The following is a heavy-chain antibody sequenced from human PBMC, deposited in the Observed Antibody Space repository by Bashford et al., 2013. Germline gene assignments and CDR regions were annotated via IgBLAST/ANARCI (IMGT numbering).Heavy chain of an antibody. CDR2: SRNKAHSYST. Sequence: WSGQAPGKGLEWVGRSRNKAHSYSTEYAASVKGRFIVSRDDSRNSLYLQMNSLKTEDTAVYYCARVGYSSPVDYWGQGTLVTVSS. J-gene: IGHJ4*02. D-gene: IGHD6-19*01. CDR3: ARVGYSSPVDY. V-gene: IGHV3-72*01.